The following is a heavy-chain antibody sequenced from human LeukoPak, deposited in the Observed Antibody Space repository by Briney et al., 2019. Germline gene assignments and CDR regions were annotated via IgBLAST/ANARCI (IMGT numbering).Heavy chain of an antibody. D-gene: IGHD3-10*01. J-gene: IGHJ4*02. CDR2: IYTSGNT. CDR3: ARGATFNMVRGVIIRPRDYFDY. CDR1: GGSISSGSYC. Sequence: SQTLSLTCTVSGGSISSGSYCWSWIRQPAGKGLEWIGHIYTSGNTNYNPSPKSRVTISVDTSKDQFSLKLSSVTAADTAVYYCARGATFNMVRGVIIRPRDYFDYWGQGTLVTVSS. V-gene: IGHV4-61*09.